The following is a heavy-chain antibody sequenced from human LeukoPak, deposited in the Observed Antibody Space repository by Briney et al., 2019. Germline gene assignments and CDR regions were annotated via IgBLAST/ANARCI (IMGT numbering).Heavy chain of an antibody. D-gene: IGHD6-13*01. CDR3: ARDRWYSSSWSNWFDP. CDR2: INHSGST. Sequence: SETLSLTCAVYGGSFSGYYWSWIRQPPGKGLEWIGEINHSGSTNYNPSLKSRVTISVDTSKNQFSLKLSSVTAADTAVYCCARDRWYSSSWSNWFDPWGQGTLVTVSS. CDR1: GGSFSGYY. V-gene: IGHV4-34*01. J-gene: IGHJ5*02.